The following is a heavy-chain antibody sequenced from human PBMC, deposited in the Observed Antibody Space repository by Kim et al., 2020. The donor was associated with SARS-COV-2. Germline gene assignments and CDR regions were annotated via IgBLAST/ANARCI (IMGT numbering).Heavy chain of an antibody. CDR1: GYTFTKYA. V-gene: IGHV1-3*01. Sequence: ASVKVSCKASGYTFTKYAIHWVRQAPGQGLEWMGWVKPDNGVTQVSQKFQGRVTFDSDTSASTAYMVLSNLTSGDTALYYCASDGYGYGLGYYFDYWCQGTLVTVSS. D-gene: IGHD5-18*01. J-gene: IGHJ4*02. CDR3: ASDGYGYGLGYYFDY. CDR2: VKPDNGVT.